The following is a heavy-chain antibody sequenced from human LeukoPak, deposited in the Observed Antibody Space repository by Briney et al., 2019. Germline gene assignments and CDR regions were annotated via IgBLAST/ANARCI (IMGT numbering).Heavy chain of an antibody. J-gene: IGHJ3*02. V-gene: IGHV6-1*01. CDR2: TYYRSKWYN. CDR1: GDSVSSDSTA. D-gene: IGHD2-15*01. Sequence: SQTLSLTCAISGDSVSSDSTAWNWIRQSPSRGLEWLGRTYYRSKWYNDYEVSVKSRITISPDTSTNQFSLQLNSVTPEDTAVYYCARDNRGYPGYAFGIWGLGTMVTVSS. CDR3: ARDNRGYPGYAFGI.